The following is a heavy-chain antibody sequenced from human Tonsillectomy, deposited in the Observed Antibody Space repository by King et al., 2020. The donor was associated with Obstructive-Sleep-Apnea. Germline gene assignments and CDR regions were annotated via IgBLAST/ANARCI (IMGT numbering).Heavy chain of an antibody. Sequence: VQLVESGGGLVQPGGSLRLSCAASGFSFSTYNINWVRQAPGKWLEWGSYISRSSSTIYYAHSVKGRFTLSRDNDKNSLYLQMNSLRAEDTAVYYCARDLPVTNEYWGQGTLVNVSS. J-gene: IGHJ4*02. CDR3: ARDLPVTNEY. V-gene: IGHV3-48*01. CDR1: GFSFSTYN. D-gene: IGHD4-17*01. CDR2: ISRSSSTI.